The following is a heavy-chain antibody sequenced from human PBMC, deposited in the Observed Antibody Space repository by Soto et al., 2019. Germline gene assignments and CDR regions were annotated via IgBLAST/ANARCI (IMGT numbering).Heavy chain of an antibody. CDR3: ARDPDYGDYWGYFFDS. Sequence: GASVKVSCKTSGYTFAAYYIHWIRQAPGQGLECMGWINPTSGGTVYAQNFQDRVTMTRDTSISTAYMELRRLNSDDTAVYYCARDPDYGDYWGYFFDSWGQGTPVTVSS. V-gene: IGHV1-2*02. J-gene: IGHJ4*02. D-gene: IGHD4-17*01. CDR2: INPTSGGT. CDR1: GYTFAAYY.